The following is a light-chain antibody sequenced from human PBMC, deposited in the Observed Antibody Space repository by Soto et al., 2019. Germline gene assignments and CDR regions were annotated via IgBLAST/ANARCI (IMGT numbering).Light chain of an antibody. Sequence: QSVLTQPPSASASLGASVTLTCTLSSGYSKYKVDWYQQRPGKGPRFVMRVGTGGIVGSKADGIPDRFSVLGSGLNRYLTNKNIQEEDESDYHCGADHGSGSNFVSWLFGGGTKLTVL. J-gene: IGLJ2*01. CDR3: GADHGSGSNFVSWL. CDR1: SGYSKYK. V-gene: IGLV9-49*01. CDR2: VGTGGIVG.